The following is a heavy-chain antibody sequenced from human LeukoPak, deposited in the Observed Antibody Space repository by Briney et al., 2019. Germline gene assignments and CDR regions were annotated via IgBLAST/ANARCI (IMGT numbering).Heavy chain of an antibody. Sequence: GGSLRLSCAASGFTLSTHWMIWVRQAPGKGLEWVANIKQDGSEKYYVDSVKGRFIISRDDAKNSLYLQMNSLRAEDTAGYHCANALRAHYFDSWGQGTLVTVSS. CDR1: GFTLSTHW. J-gene: IGHJ4*02. CDR3: ANALRAHYFDS. D-gene: IGHD1-26*01. V-gene: IGHV3-7*05. CDR2: IKQDGSEK.